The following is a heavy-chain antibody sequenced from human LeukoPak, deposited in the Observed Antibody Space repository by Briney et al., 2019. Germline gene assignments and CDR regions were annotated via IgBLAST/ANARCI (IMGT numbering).Heavy chain of an antibody. CDR3: ARGHLTGTYKIDY. J-gene: IGHJ4*02. V-gene: IGHV4-34*01. CDR1: GGSFSGYY. Sequence: SETLSLTCAVYGGSFSGYYWSWIRQPPGKGLEWIGEINHSGSTNYNPSLKSRVTISVDTSKNQFSLKLSSVTAADTAVYYCARGHLTGTYKIDYWGQGTLVTVSS. CDR2: INHSGST. D-gene: IGHD1-20*01.